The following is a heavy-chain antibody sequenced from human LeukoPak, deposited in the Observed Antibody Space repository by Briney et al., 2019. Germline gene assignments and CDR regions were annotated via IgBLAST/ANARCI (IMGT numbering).Heavy chain of an antibody. CDR3: ARNRAAAGPYYFDY. Sequence: GGSLRLSCAASGFTFSSYSMNWVRQAPGKGLEWVSSISSSSSYIYYADSVKGRFTISRDNAKNSLYLQMSSLRAEDTAVYYCARNRAAAGPYYFDYWGQGTLVTVSS. J-gene: IGHJ4*02. CDR1: GFTFSSYS. D-gene: IGHD6-13*01. V-gene: IGHV3-21*01. CDR2: ISSSSSYI.